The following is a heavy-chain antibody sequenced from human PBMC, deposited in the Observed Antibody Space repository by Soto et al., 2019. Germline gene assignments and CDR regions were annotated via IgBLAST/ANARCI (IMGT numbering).Heavy chain of an antibody. Sequence: SGPTLVNPTQTLTLTCSFSGFSLKSTGMCVTWIRRPPGKALEWLALISWDDDKYYSTSLKTRLTISKDTSKNQVVLTVTNVDPVDTATYYCARSTMIPGGPLDXWGQGTPVTVSX. D-gene: IGHD3-10*01. CDR2: ISWDDDK. V-gene: IGHV2-70*12. CDR3: ARSTMIPGGPLDX. J-gene: IGHJ4*02. CDR1: GFSLKSTGMC.